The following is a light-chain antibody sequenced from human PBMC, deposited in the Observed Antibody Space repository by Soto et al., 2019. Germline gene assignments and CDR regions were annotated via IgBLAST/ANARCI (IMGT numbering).Light chain of an antibody. CDR2: ATS. J-gene: IGKJ3*01. V-gene: IGKV3-11*01. Sequence: EVVLTQSPATLSLSPGEGATLSCRASQSIGNYLAWYQQKPGQAPRLLIYATSNRATGIPARFSGSGSGTDFTLTISSLEPEDFAVYYCQQCSSWPFNLRPWTKVDSK. CDR3: QQCSSWPFN. CDR1: QSIGNY.